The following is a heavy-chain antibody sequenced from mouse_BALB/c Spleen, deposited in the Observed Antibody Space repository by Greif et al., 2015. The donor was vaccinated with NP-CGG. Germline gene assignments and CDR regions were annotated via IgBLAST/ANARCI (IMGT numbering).Heavy chain of an antibody. CDR3: ARRDIGSYYFDY. Sequence: VMLVESGAELVRPGVSVKISCKGSGYTFTDYAMHWVKQSHAKSLEWIGVISTYYGDASYNQKFKGKTTMTVDKSSSTAYMELARLTSEDSAIYYCARRDIGSYYFDYWGQGTTLTVSS. CDR2: ISTYYGDA. J-gene: IGHJ2*01. CDR1: GYTFTDYA. V-gene: IGHV1S137*01. D-gene: IGHD2-14*01.